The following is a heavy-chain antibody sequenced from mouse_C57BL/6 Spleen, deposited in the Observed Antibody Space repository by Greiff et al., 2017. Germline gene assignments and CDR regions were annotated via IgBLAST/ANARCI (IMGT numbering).Heavy chain of an antibody. D-gene: IGHD2-4*01. CDR3: ARVAYDYDDGYWYFGV. CDR1: GYSFTDYN. J-gene: IGHJ1*03. CDR2: INPNYGTT. V-gene: IGHV1-39*01. Sequence: VQLQQSGPELVKPGASVTISCKASGYSFTDYNMNWVKQSNGKSLEWIGVINPNYGTTSYNQKFKGKATLTVDQSSSTAYMQLNSLTAEDSAVYYWARVAYDYDDGYWYFGVWGTGTTVTVSS.